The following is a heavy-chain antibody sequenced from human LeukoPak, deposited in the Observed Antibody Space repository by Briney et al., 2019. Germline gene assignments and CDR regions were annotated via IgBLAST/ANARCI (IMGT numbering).Heavy chain of an antibody. Sequence: PSETLSLTCTVSGGSISSYYWRWLRQPPGKGLEWIGYTYTSGSTNYNPSLKSRVTISVDTPKNQFSLKLSSVTAADTAVYYCARHSSSWYHDYYYYMDVWGKGTTVTVSS. CDR3: ARHSSSWYHDYYYYMDV. V-gene: IGHV4-4*09. J-gene: IGHJ6*03. D-gene: IGHD6-13*01. CDR2: TYTSGST. CDR1: GGSISSYY.